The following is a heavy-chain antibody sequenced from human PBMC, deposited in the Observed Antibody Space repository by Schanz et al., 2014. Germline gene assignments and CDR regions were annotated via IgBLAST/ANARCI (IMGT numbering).Heavy chain of an antibody. D-gene: IGHD3-22*01. Sequence: QVQLVQSGAEVKKPGASVKVSCKASGYTFSDYYIHWVRQAPGQGLEWMGWINPNTGGTNFAQKFQGWVTVTRDTSISTVYIELSRVTYEDTAVYYCARDDRAYYYGMDVWGQGTTVTVSS. CDR3: ARDDRAYYYGMDV. CDR1: GYTFSDYY. CDR2: INPNTGGT. J-gene: IGHJ6*02. V-gene: IGHV1-2*04.